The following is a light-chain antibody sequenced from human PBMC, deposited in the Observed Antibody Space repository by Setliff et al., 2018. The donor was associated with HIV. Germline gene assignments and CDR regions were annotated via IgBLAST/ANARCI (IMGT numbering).Light chain of an antibody. J-gene: IGLJ1*01. CDR3: TSYTSSDTYV. CDR2: DFT. Sequence: QSAMTQPASVSAAPGLAITISYTGTKSDVGGYNYVSWYLQESGKAPKLIMYDFTSRPSGISNRFSGSQSGNTASLTISGLRTEDDGYYYCTSYTSSDTYVFGTGTKVTVL. V-gene: IGLV2-14*03. CDR1: KSDVGGYNY.